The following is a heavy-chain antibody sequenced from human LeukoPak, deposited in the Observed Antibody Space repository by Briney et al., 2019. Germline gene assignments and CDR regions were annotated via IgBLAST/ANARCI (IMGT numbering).Heavy chain of an antibody. CDR1: GFTFSSYW. V-gene: IGHV3-7*03. CDR2: INQDGSQK. Sequence: PGGSLRLSCAVSGFTFSSYWMSWFRQAPGKGLEWVANINQDGSQKFSVDSVKGRFTISRDKAKNSLSLQMNSLRVEDTAVYYCARDWFDGDYDRFDYWGQGTLVTVSS. D-gene: IGHD4-17*01. CDR3: ARDWFDGDYDRFDY. J-gene: IGHJ4*02.